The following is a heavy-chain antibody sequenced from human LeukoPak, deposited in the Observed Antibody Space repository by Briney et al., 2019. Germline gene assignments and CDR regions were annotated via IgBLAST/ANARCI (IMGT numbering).Heavy chain of an antibody. D-gene: IGHD2-2*01. CDR1: GGSFSGYY. Sequence: SETLSLTCAVYGGSFSGYYWSWIRQPPGKGLEWIGEINHSGSTNYNPSLKSRVTISVDTSKNQFSLKLTSVTAADTAVYYCAIDIVVVPAAKKKNWFDPWGQGTLVTVCS. J-gene: IGHJ5*02. CDR3: AIDIVVVPAAKKKNWFDP. CDR2: INHSGST. V-gene: IGHV4-34*01.